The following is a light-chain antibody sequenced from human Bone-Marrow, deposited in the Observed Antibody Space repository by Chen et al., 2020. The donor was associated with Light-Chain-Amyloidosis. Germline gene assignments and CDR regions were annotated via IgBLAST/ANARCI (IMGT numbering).Light chain of an antibody. CDR1: QSVSSN. V-gene: IGKV3-15*01. CDR2: GAS. CDR3: QQDNNWPRT. Sequence: EIVMTQSPATLSVSPGERATLSCRASQSVSSNLAWYQQKPGQAPRLRIYGASTRTTGIPARFSGSGYGTEFTLTISSVQSVDVAVNCCQQDNNWPRTFSQGTKVEIK. J-gene: IGKJ1*01.